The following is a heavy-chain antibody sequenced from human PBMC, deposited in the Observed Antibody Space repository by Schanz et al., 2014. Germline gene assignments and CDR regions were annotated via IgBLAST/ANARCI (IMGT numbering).Heavy chain of an antibody. CDR2: INPSGGST. V-gene: IGHV1-46*03. CDR3: ARDGVDAAAGGNY. CDR1: GYTLSAYS. J-gene: IGHJ4*02. D-gene: IGHD6-13*01. Sequence: QVQLVQSGAEVKGPGASVKVSCKASGYTLSAYSLHWVRQAPGQGLEWMGMINPSGGSTTYAQKFQGRVTMTRDTSTSTVYMELSSLRSEDTAVYYCARDGVDAAAGGNYWGQGTLVTVSS.